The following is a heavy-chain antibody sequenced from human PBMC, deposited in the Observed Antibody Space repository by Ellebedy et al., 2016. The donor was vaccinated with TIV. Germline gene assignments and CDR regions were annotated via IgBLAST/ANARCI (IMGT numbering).Heavy chain of an antibody. V-gene: IGHV3-11*03. D-gene: IGHD5-12*01. J-gene: IGHJ4*02. CDR1: GFIFSDYY. CDR3: AKAAVATTGRLGDY. CDR2: ISSSSSYT. Sequence: GESLKISCAASGFIFSDYYMSWIRQAPGKGLEHISYISSSSSYTRYADSVKGRFTISRDNSKTTLYLQMNSLRAEDTAVYYCAKAAVATTGRLGDYWGQGTLVTVSS.